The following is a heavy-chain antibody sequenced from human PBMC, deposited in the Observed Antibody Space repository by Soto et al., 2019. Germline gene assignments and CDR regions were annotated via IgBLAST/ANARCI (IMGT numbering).Heavy chain of an antibody. CDR3: ARDTDYYDSSGYRTLDY. CDR2: IYYSGST. V-gene: IGHV4-30-4*01. J-gene: IGHJ4*02. Sequence: SETLSLTCTVSGGSISSGDYYWSWIRQPPGKGLEWIGYIYYSGSTYYNPSLKSRVTISVDTSKNQFSLKLSSVTAADTAVYYCARDTDYYDSSGYRTLDYWGQGTLVTVSS. D-gene: IGHD3-22*01. CDR1: GGSISSGDYY.